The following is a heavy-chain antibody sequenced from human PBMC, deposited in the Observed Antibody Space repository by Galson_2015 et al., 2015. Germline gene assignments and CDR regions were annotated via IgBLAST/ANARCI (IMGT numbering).Heavy chain of an antibody. J-gene: IGHJ4*02. CDR3: AKSPTGYSSGWGAQTNDY. Sequence: SLRLSCAASGFTFSSYWMSWVRQAPGKGLEWVANIKQDGSEKYYVDSVKGRFTISRDNAKNSLYLQMNSLRAEDTAVYYCAKSPTGYSSGWGAQTNDYWGQGTLVTVSS. CDR1: GFTFSSYW. CDR2: IKQDGSEK. V-gene: IGHV3-7*03. D-gene: IGHD6-19*01.